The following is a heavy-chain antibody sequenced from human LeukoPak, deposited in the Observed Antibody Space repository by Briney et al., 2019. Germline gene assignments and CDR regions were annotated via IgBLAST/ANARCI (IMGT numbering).Heavy chain of an antibody. D-gene: IGHD1-1*01. CDR1: GPPNSRHF. CDR3: ARHFKLERKAWNYFES. J-gene: IGHJ4*02. CDR2: IDYRGST. Sequence: PSETLSLTCTVSGPPNSRHFWIWTRQPPGKGLEWLGCIDYRGSTQYNPSLKSRVTISVDTSKQQFSLKLSSVTAADTAVYYCARHFKLERKAWNYFESWGQGTLVTVSS. V-gene: IGHV4-59*11.